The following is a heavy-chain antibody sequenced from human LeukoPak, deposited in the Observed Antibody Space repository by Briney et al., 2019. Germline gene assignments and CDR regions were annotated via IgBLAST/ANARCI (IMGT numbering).Heavy chain of an antibody. D-gene: IGHD3-22*01. V-gene: IGHV3-23*01. CDR1: GFTFSNFG. Sequence: GGSLRLSCTAPGFTFSNFGMNWVRQAPGKGLEWVSIITSGVGVTYYADSVKGRFTISRDNSRNTLYLQMNSLRAEDTAVYYCAKGDYYDLDYWGQGTLVTVSS. CDR2: ITSGVGVT. J-gene: IGHJ4*02. CDR3: AKGDYYDLDY.